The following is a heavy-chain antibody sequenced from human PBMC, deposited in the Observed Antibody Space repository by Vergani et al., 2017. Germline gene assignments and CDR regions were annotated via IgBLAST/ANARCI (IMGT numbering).Heavy chain of an antibody. J-gene: IGHJ6*02. D-gene: IGHD3-16*01. V-gene: IGHV1-69*13. CDR3: ARTPRRGWGVYGMDV. Sequence: QVQLVQSGAEVKKPGSSVKVSCKASGGTFSSYAISWVRQAPGQGLELMGRIIPFFGTANYAQKFQGRVTITADESTSTAYMELSSLRSEDTAVYYCARTPRRGWGVYGMDVWGQGTTVTVSS. CDR2: IIPFFGTA. CDR1: GGTFSSYA.